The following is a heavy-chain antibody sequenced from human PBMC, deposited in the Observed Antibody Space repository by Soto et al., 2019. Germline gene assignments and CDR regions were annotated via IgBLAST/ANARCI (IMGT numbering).Heavy chain of an antibody. CDR2: IYYSGST. CDR1: GGSISSSSYY. J-gene: IGHJ6*03. Sequence: SETLSLTCTVSGGSISSSSYYWGWIRQPPGKGLEWIGSIYYSGSTYYNPSLKSRVTISVDTSKNQFSLKLSSVTAADTAVYYCARHRGYSNPLFYYYYYMDVWGKGTTVTVSS. V-gene: IGHV4-39*01. D-gene: IGHD4-4*01. CDR3: ARHRGYSNPLFYYYYYMDV.